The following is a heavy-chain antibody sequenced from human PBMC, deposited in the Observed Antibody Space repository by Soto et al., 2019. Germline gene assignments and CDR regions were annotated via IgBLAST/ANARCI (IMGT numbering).Heavy chain of an antibody. J-gene: IGHJ3*01. CDR1: GFTFSSYS. D-gene: IGHD2-15*01. CDR3: ARDPGGYCSGGSCYLRGLFDF. Sequence: GGSLRLSCAASGFTFSSYSMNWVRQAPGKGQERVSYISSSSSTIYYADAVKGRFTIARDNAKNSLYLQMNSVRAEDTAVYYCARDPGGYCSGGSCYLRGLFDFSGQGSTVIV. V-gene: IGHV3-48*01. CDR2: ISSSSSTI.